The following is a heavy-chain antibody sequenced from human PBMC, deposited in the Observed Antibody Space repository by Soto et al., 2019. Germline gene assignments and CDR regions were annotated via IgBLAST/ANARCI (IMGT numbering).Heavy chain of an antibody. CDR3: ARDYSSVWYFDY. CDR2: ISSSSTTM. V-gene: IGHV3-48*01. CDR1: GFTFSSYA. Sequence: GXSLRLSCAASGFTFSSYAMSWVRQAPVNGLEWVSYISSSSTTMYYADSVKGRFTISRDNAKNSLYLQMNSLRAEDTAVYYCARDYSSVWYFDYWGQGTLVTVSS. J-gene: IGHJ4*02. D-gene: IGHD6-25*01.